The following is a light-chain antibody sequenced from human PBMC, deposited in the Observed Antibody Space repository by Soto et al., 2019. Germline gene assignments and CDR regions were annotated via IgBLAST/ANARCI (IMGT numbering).Light chain of an antibody. J-gene: IGLJ3*02. CDR1: SSDVGGYNY. CDR3: SSYTTSSTWM. Sequence: QSALTQPASVSGSPGQSIAISCTGTSSDVGGYNYVSWYQQHPGKAPKLIIYEVSNRPSGVSTRFSGSKSGNTASLTISGLQAEDEADYYCSSYTTSSTWMFGGGTKLTVL. V-gene: IGLV2-14*01. CDR2: EVS.